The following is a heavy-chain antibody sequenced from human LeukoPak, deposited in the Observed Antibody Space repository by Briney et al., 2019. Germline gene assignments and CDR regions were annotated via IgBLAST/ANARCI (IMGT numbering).Heavy chain of an antibody. J-gene: IGHJ4*02. CDR2: MSSSGSII. CDR3: ARGDSTGTNLDH. CDR1: GFTFRSYS. Sequence: GGSLRLSCAASGFTFRSYSMSWVRQAPGQGLEWVSFMSSSGSIIHYADSVKGRFTIFRDNAKNSVYLEMNSLRAGDRAVYYCARGDSTGTNLDHWGQGTLVTVSS. D-gene: IGHD1-1*01. V-gene: IGHV3-48*04.